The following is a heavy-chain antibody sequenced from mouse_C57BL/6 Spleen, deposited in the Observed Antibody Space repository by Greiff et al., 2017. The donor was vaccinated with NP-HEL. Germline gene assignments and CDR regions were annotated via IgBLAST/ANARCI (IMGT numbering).Heavy chain of an antibody. CDR1: GYAFSSYW. J-gene: IGHJ4*01. D-gene: IGHD2-4*01. V-gene: IGHV1-80*01. CDR3: ARDDFPYAMDY. CDR2: IYPGDGDT. Sequence: VQLQESGAELVKPGASVKISCKASGYAFSSYWMNWVKQRPGKGLEWIGQIYPGDGDTNYNGKFKGKATLTADKSSSTAYMQLSSLTSEDSAVYFCARDDFPYAMDYWGQRTSVTVSS.